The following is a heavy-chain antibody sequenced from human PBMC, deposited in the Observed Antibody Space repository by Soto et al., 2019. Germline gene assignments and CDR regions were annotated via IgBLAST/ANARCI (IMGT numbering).Heavy chain of an antibody. D-gene: IGHD1-7*01. J-gene: IGHJ4*02. CDR2: IYRTGST. V-gene: IGHV4-4*02. CDR1: GASFTSNDW. Sequence: LSLTCAVSGASFTSNDWWTWVRQPPGRGLEWIGEIYRTGSTNYNPSLKSRVTISLDKSENQFSLKVTSLTAADTAVYYCASRDPGTSVDYWGQGTLVTVSS. CDR3: ASRDPGTSVDY.